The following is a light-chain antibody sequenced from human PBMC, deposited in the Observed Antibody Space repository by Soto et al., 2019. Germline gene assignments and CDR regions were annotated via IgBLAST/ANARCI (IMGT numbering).Light chain of an antibody. CDR1: QSVSSSY. J-gene: IGKJ2*01. Sequence: EIVLTQSPGTLSLSPGERATLSCRASQSVSSSYIAWYQQNPGQAPRLLIYGASSRATGIPDRFSGSGSGTDFTLTISRLEPEDFAVYFCQQYGRSPPFTFGQGT. CDR3: QQYGRSPPFT. V-gene: IGKV3-20*01. CDR2: GAS.